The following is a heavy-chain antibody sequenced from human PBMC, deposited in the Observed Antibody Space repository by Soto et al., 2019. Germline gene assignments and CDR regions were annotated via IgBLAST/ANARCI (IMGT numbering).Heavy chain of an antibody. Sequence: GESLKISCKCSGNSFTSYWISWVRQMPGKGLGWMGRIDPSDSYTNYSPSFQGHVTISADKSISTAYLQWSSLKASDTAVYYCARSDGSPYYYYGMDVWGQGTTVTVSS. CDR2: IDPSDSYT. D-gene: IGHD1-26*01. CDR3: ARSDGSPYYYYGMDV. CDR1: GNSFTSYW. V-gene: IGHV5-10-1*01. J-gene: IGHJ6*02.